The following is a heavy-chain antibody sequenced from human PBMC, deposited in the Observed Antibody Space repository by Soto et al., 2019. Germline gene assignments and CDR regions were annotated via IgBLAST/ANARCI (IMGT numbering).Heavy chain of an antibody. J-gene: IGHJ4*02. V-gene: IGHV5-51*01. D-gene: IGHD3-10*01. CDR3: GRRPGNGELAY. Sequence: HGESLKISCKGSGYSFTKYWIAWVRQMPGKDLEWMGAIYPGDSDTRYRPSFQGQVTISADKSISTAYLQWTTLKATDTAMYYCGRRPGNGELAYWGQVTLVAVSS. CDR2: IYPGDSDT. CDR1: GYSFTKYW.